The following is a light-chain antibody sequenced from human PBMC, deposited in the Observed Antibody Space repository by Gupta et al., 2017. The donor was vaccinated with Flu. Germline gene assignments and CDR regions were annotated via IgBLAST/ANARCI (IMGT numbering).Light chain of an antibody. CDR1: SSDVGGYNY. CDR2: DVS. V-gene: IGLV2-14*04. J-gene: IGLJ3*02. Sequence: SITISCTGTSSDVGGYNYVSWYQQHPGKAPKLMIHDVSNRPSGVSNRFSGSKSGNTASLTISGLQAEDEADYYCSSYTGSSTWVFGGGTKLTVL. CDR3: SSYTGSSTWV.